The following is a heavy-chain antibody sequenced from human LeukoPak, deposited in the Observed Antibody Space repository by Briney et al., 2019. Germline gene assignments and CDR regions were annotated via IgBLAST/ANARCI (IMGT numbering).Heavy chain of an antibody. D-gene: IGHD6-13*01. CDR2: IRQDGDTK. CDR3: ARSLPYGTTWYGRSDF. CDR1: GFPFNAYW. V-gene: IGHV3-7*03. J-gene: IGHJ4*02. Sequence: GGSLRLSCAASGFPFNAYWMTWVRQAPGKGLEWVANIRQDGDTKYYVDSVKGRFTISRDNAMSSLYLQMNSLRAEDTAVYYCARSLPYGTTWYGRSDFWGQGTLVTVSS.